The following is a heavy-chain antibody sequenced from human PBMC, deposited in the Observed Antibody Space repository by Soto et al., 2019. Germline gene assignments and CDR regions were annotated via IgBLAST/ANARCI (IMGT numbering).Heavy chain of an antibody. J-gene: IGHJ4*02. CDR3: SRRPYYGSGNPLFDY. V-gene: IGHV1-18*01. D-gene: IGHD3-10*01. CDR2: ISSYTGNT. Sequence: QVQLVQSGAEVKKPGASVKVSCRTSGYTFASYGISWVRQAPGQGLEWMGWISSYTGNTNYAQKFEDRVTLTTDTTTRTAYMEIRSLRSDDTAMYYFSRRPYYGSGNPLFDYWGQGTLVTVFS. CDR1: GYTFASYG.